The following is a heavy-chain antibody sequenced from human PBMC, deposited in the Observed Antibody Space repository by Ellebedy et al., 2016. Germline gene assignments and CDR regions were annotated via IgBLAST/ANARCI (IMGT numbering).Heavy chain of an antibody. CDR3: ARGLYFDSSGYHYWFDP. CDR2: IYHSGST. CDR1: GGSVVNYGAY. V-gene: IGHV4-61*08. D-gene: IGHD3-22*01. Sequence: GSLRLSXIVSGGSVVNYGAYWSWIRQSPGRGLEWIGYIYHSGSTKFSPSLKSRVTMSVDTSKNQFSLNLNSVTAADTAVYYCARGLYFDSSGYHYWFDPWGQGTLVTVSA. J-gene: IGHJ5*02.